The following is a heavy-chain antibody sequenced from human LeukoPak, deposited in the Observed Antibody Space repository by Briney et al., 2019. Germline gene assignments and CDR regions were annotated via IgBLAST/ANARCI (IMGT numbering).Heavy chain of an antibody. CDR1: GFTFSSYG. Sequence: PGGSLRLSCAASGFTFSSYGMHWVRQAPGKGLEWVAFIRYDGSNKYYADSVKGRFTISRDNSKNTLYLQMNSLRADDTAVYYCAKRDKGYGYIFDYWGQGTLVTVSS. CDR2: IRYDGSNK. D-gene: IGHD5-18*01. CDR3: AKRDKGYGYIFDY. J-gene: IGHJ4*02. V-gene: IGHV3-30*02.